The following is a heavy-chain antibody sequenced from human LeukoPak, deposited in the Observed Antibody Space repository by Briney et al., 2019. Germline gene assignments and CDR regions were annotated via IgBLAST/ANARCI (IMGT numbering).Heavy chain of an antibody. Sequence: GGSLRLSCAASGFTFSSYTMSWVRQAPGKGLEWVSGISGSGGNTYYADSVRGRFTISRDNSKNTMYLQMNSLRAEDTVVYHCAKYDGYDYWYFDFWGRGTLVSVSS. CDR3: AKYDGYDYWYFDF. V-gene: IGHV3-23*01. CDR2: ISGSGGNT. CDR1: GFTFSSYT. D-gene: IGHD5-12*01. J-gene: IGHJ2*01.